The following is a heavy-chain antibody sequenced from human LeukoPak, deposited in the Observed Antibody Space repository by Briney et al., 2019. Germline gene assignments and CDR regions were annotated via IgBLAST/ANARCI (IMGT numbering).Heavy chain of an antibody. V-gene: IGHV1-46*01. CDR2: INPSGGST. J-gene: IGHJ6*03. CDR1: GYTFTSYY. Sequence: ASVKDSCKASGYTFTSYYMHWVRQAPGQGLEWMGIINPSGGSTSYAQKLQGRVTMTRDTSTSTVYMELSSLRSEDTAVYYCARAPHCSSTSCYTRGKWVDYHYYMDVWGKGTTVTVSS. D-gene: IGHD2-2*02. CDR3: ARAPHCSSTSCYTRGKWVDYHYYMDV.